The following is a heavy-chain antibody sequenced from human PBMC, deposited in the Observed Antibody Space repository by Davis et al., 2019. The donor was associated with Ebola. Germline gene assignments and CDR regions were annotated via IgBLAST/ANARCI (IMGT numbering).Heavy chain of an antibody. V-gene: IGHV3-21*01. CDR3: AAPRITGTSGYYYGMDV. D-gene: IGHD1-20*01. J-gene: IGHJ6*02. Sequence: GESLKISCAASGFTFSSYSMNWVRQAPGKGLEWVSSISSSSSYIYYADSVKGRFTISRDNAENSLYLQMNSLRAEDTAVYYCAAPRITGTSGYYYGMDVWGQGTTVTVSS. CDR1: GFTFSSYS. CDR2: ISSSSSYI.